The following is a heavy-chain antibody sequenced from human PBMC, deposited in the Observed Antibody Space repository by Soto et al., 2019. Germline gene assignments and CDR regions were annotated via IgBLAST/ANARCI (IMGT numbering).Heavy chain of an antibody. V-gene: IGHV3-33*01. Sequence: QVQLVESGGGVVQPGRSLRLSCAASGFTFSSYGMHWVRQAPGKGLEWVAVIWYDGSNKYYADSVKGRFTISRDNSKNTLYLQMNSLRAEDTAVYYCARDYDFWSGEGRFDPWGQGTLVTVSS. J-gene: IGHJ5*02. CDR2: IWYDGSNK. CDR3: ARDYDFWSGEGRFDP. CDR1: GFTFSSYG. D-gene: IGHD3-3*01.